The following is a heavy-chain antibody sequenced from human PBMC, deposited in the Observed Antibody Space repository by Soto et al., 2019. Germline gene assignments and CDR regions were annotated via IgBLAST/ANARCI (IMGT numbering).Heavy chain of an antibody. V-gene: IGHV3-23*01. CDR1: GFTFSSYA. CDR3: ASGLYCSSTSCYLDP. CDR2: ISGSGGST. Sequence: GGSLRLSCAASGFTFSSYAMSWIRQAQGKGLEWVSAISGSGGSTYYADSVKGRFTISRDNAKNSLYLQMNSLRAEDTAVYYCASGLYCSSTSCYLDPWGQGTLVTVSS. J-gene: IGHJ5*02. D-gene: IGHD2-2*01.